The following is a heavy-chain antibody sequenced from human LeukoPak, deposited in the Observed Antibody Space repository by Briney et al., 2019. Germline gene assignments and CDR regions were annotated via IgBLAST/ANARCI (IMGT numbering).Heavy chain of an antibody. CDR3: ARCLGFLIGSSWYPDAFDI. V-gene: IGHV4-38-2*02. D-gene: IGHD6-13*01. J-gene: IGHJ3*02. CDR1: GYSISSGYF. Sequence: PETLSLTCTVSGYSISSGYFWGWIRQPPGKGLEWIGVYHVGTTDYNPSLKSRVTISVDRSKNQMSLKLSSVTAADTAVYYCARCLGFLIGSSWYPDAFDIWGQGTMVTVSS. CDR2: VYHVGTT.